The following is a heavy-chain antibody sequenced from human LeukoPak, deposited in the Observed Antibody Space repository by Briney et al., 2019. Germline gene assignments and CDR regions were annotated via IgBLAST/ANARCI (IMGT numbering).Heavy chain of an antibody. CDR3: AREVVANTFDP. CDR1: GYTFTSYA. D-gene: IGHD3-22*01. J-gene: IGHJ5*02. Sequence: GSVKVSCKASGYTFTSYAMHWVRQAPGQRLEWMGWINAGNGNTKYSQKFQGRVTITRDTSASTAYMELSSLRSEDTAVYYCAREVVANTFDPWGQGTLVTVSS. CDR2: INAGNGNT. V-gene: IGHV1-3*01.